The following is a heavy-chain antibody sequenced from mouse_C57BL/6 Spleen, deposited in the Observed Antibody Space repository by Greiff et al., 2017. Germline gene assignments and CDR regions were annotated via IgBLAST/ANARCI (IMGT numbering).Heavy chain of an antibody. CDR3: ARVRRDYAMDY. CDR2: INPYNGGT. V-gene: IGHV1-19*01. J-gene: IGHJ4*01. CDR1: GYTFTDYY. Sequence: VQLQQSGPVLVKPGASVKMSCKASGYTFTDYYMNWVKQSPGKSLEWIGVINPYNGGTSYNQKFKGKATLTVDKSSSTAYMELNSLTSEDSAVYYCARVRRDYAMDYWGQGTSVTVSS.